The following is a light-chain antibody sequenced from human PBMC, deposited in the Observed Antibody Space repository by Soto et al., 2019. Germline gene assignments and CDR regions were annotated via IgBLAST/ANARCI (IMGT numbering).Light chain of an antibody. CDR1: QSIGSN. CDR3: QQYNKWPLFS. V-gene: IGKV3-15*01. Sequence: ETVLTQSPATFSVSPGERATLSCRASQSIGSNLAWYQQRPGQPPRLLIYGASTRATCVPARFSGSGSGTEFTLTISSLQSEDFSLYYCQQYNKWPLFSFGPGTKLDI. CDR2: GAS. J-gene: IGKJ3*01.